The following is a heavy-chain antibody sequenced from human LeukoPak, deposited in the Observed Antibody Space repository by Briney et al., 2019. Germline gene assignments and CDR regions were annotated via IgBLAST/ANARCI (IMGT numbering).Heavy chain of an antibody. V-gene: IGHV4-4*02. J-gene: IGHJ3*02. Sequence: SGTLSLTCAVSGDSMSSIDWWSWVRQPPGKGLEWIGEIHHTGSTNYNPSLKSRVTISLDTSRNQFSLKLNSAAAADTAVYYCAKSNGYGLVDIWGQGTMVTVSS. D-gene: IGHD3-10*01. CDR2: IHHTGST. CDR3: AKSNGYGLVDI. CDR1: GDSMSSIDW.